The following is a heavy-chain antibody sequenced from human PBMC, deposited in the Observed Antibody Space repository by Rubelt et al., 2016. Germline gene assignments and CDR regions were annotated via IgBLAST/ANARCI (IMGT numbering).Heavy chain of an antibody. CDR1: GGPISSYY. V-gene: IGHV4-59*08. CDR3: ARWLTGRFDP. CDR2: IYYSGST. J-gene: IGHJ5*02. Sequence: QVQLQESGPGLVKPSETLSLTCTVSGGPISSYYWSWIRQPPGKGLEWIGYIYYSGSTNYNPSPKSRVTISVDTSKNQFSLKLRSVTASDTAVYYCARWLTGRFDPWGQGTLVTVSS. D-gene: IGHD1-14*01.